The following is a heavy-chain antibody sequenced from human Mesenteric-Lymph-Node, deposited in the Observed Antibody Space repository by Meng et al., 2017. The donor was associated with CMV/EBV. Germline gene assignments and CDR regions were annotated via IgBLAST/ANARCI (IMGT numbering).Heavy chain of an antibody. Sequence: GGSLRLSCAASGFTFSNYVMSWVRQAPGKGLEWVSGISDSVGSTHYADSVRGRFTISRDNSKNTLYLQMNSLRAEDTAVYYCAKETSCYTLHLCYFDYWGQGTLVTVSS. CDR3: AKETSCYTLHLCYFDY. CDR2: ISDSVGST. D-gene: IGHD2-2*02. J-gene: IGHJ4*02. V-gene: IGHV3-23*01. CDR1: GFTFSNYV.